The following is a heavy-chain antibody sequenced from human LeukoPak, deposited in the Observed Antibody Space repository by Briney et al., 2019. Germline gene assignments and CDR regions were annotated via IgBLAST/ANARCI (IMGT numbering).Heavy chain of an antibody. CDR3: TRIDYCSGGSCSFDP. J-gene: IGHJ5*02. CDR2: IRSKAYGGTS. Sequence: GGSLRLSCAASGFTFSNYAMNWVRQAPGKGLESVGFIRSKAYGGTSEYAASVSGRFTISRDDFKSIAYLQMNSLKTEDTAVYYCTRIDYCSGGSCSFDPWGQGTLVIVSS. V-gene: IGHV3-49*04. D-gene: IGHD2-15*01. CDR1: GFTFSNYA.